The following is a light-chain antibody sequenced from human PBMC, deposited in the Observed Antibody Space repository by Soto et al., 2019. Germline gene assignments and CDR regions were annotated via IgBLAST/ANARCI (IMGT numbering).Light chain of an antibody. J-gene: IGKJ2*03. Sequence: AIQLTQSPSSLSASVGDRVTITCRASQGISSALAWYQHKPGKAPKLLIFDASSLKSGVPSRFSGSGSVTDFTLSISSRQPEDFSTYYCQQFNTYPSFGQGTKLEIK. V-gene: IGKV1-13*02. CDR2: DAS. CDR3: QQFNTYPS. CDR1: QGISSA.